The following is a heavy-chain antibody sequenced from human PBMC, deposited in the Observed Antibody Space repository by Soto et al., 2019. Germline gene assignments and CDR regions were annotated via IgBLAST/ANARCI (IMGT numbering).Heavy chain of an antibody. J-gene: IGHJ4*02. D-gene: IGHD5-18*01. CDR2: ISGTGGSI. CDR1: GFTFTNFA. Sequence: GGSLRLSCAASGFTFTNFAMNWVRQVPGKGLEWVSTISGTGGSIYYADSVKGRITISRDNSKNTLYLQMNSLRAEDTAVYYCAKDGYSYGSGYFDYWGQGTLVTVSS. CDR3: AKDGYSYGSGYFDY. V-gene: IGHV3-23*01.